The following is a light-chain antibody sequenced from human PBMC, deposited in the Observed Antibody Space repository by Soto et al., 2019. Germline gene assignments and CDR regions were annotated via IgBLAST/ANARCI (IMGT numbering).Light chain of an antibody. Sequence: EIVLTQSPGTLSVSPGERVTLSCRASQSVSSNYLAWYQQRPGQAPRLLIFGASYRATGIPDTFSGSGAGTDFHLTISSLEPEDCAVYYCQQYSSSPPEFTFGPGTKVDSK. J-gene: IGKJ3*01. CDR3: QQYSSSPPEFT. V-gene: IGKV3-20*01. CDR2: GAS. CDR1: QSVSSNY.